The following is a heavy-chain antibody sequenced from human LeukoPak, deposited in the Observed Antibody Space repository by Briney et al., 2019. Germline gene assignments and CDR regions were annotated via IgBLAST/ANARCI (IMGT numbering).Heavy chain of an antibody. Sequence: GGSLRLSCAASGFIFSTYEINWVRQAPGKGLEWVSCISTSGDTTYYADSVEGRFTVSRDNAKNSLFMQVNSLRAEDTGIYYCARGAGYVFDYWGQGTLVAISS. D-gene: IGHD2-15*01. V-gene: IGHV3-48*03. CDR1: GFIFSTYE. CDR2: ISTSGDTT. CDR3: ARGAGYVFDY. J-gene: IGHJ4*02.